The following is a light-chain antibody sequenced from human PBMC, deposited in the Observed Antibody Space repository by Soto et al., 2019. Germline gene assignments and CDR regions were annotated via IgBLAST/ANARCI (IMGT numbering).Light chain of an antibody. Sequence: QSALTQPASVSGSPGQSITISCTGTSSDVGGYNYVSWYQHHPGKAPKLIIYEVSNRPSGVSNRFSGSKSGNTASLTISGLQAEDEADYYCGSYTSSSSSLGVFGGGTKLTVL. CDR1: SSDVGGYNY. CDR3: GSYTSSSSSLGV. J-gene: IGLJ3*02. V-gene: IGLV2-14*01. CDR2: EVS.